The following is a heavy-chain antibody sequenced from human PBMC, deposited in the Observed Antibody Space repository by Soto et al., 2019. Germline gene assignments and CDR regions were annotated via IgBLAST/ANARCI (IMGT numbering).Heavy chain of an antibody. J-gene: IGHJ3*02. CDR3: ASTPVATAMVDAFDI. CDR1: GYSFTSYW. D-gene: IGHD5-18*01. V-gene: IGHV5-51*01. CDR2: IYPGDSDT. Sequence: EVQLVQSGAEVKKPGESLKISCKGSGYSFTSYWIGWVRQMPGKGLEWMGIIYPGDSDTRYSPSFQGQVTISADKSISTAYLQWSSLKASDTAMYYCASTPVATAMVDAFDIWGQGTMVTVSS.